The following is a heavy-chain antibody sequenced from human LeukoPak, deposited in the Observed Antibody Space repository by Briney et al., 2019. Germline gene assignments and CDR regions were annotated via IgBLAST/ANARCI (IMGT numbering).Heavy chain of an antibody. CDR1: GGSISSSSYY. V-gene: IGHV4-39*07. CDR3: ARDSELGYYYYYGMDV. Sequence: PSETLSLTCTVSGGSISSSSYYWGWIRQPPGKGLEWIGSIYYSGSTYYNPSLKSRVTISVDTSKNQFSLKLSSVTAADTAVYYCARDSELGYYYYYGMDVWGQGTTVTVSS. CDR2: IYYSGST. J-gene: IGHJ6*02. D-gene: IGHD1-7*01.